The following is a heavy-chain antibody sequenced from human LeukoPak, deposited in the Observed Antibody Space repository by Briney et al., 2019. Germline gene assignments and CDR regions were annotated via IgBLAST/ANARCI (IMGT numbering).Heavy chain of an antibody. Sequence: GGSLRLSCAASGFTFSSYGMHWVRQAPGKGLEWVAVIWYGGSNKYYADSVKGRFTISRDNSKNTLYLQMNSLRAEDTAVYYCARDRDGYNSIAAAFDYWGQGTLVTVSS. V-gene: IGHV3-30*19. CDR2: IWYGGSNK. CDR1: GFTFSSYG. CDR3: ARDRDGYNSIAAAFDY. D-gene: IGHD5-24*01. J-gene: IGHJ4*02.